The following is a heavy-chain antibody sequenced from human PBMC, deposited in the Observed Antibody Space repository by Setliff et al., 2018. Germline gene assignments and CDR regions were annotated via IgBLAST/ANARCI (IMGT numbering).Heavy chain of an antibody. V-gene: IGHV3-74*01. CDR1: GFTFSTYA. CDR2: INGDGTIT. CDR3: ASIDWGENFYNTDV. J-gene: IGHJ6*04. Sequence: PGGSLRLSCAASGFTFSTYAVSWVRQVPGKGLVWVSRINGDGTITNYPDPVKGRFTISRDNAKNTLYLQMNSLRGEDTAVYFCASIDWGENFYNTDVWGKGTTVTVSS. D-gene: IGHD7-27*01.